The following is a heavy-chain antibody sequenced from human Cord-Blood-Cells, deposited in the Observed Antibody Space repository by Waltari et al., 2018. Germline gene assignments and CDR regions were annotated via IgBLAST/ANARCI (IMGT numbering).Heavy chain of an antibody. CDR1: GYTLPGYH. D-gene: IGHD6-13*01. CDR2: INPNSGGT. CDR3: ARDQGSSWYYFDY. Sequence: QVQLVQSGAEAKKPGASVKVPCKASGYTLPGYHMHWVRQAPGQGLEWMGWINPNSGGTNYAQKFQGRVTMTRDTSISTAYMELSRLRSDDTAVYYCARDQGSSWYYFDYWGQGTLVTVSS. J-gene: IGHJ4*02. V-gene: IGHV1-2*02.